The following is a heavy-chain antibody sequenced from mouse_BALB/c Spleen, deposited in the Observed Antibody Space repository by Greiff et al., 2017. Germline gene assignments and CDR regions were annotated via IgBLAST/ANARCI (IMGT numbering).Heavy chain of an antibody. J-gene: IGHJ3*01. Sequence: QVQLKESGPGLVAPSQSLSITCTVSGFSLTSYGVHWVRQPPGKGLEWLGVIWAGGSTNYNSALMSRLSISKDNSKSQVFLKMNSLQTDDTAMYYCARDSSYYYGSSPAWFAYWGQGTLVTVSA. V-gene: IGHV2-9*02. CDR1: GFSLTSYG. CDR2: IWAGGST. D-gene: IGHD1-1*01. CDR3: ARDSSYYYGSSPAWFAY.